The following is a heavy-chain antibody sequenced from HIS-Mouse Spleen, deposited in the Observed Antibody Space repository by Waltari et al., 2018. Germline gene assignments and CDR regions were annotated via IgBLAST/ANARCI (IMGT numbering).Heavy chain of an antibody. D-gene: IGHD6-19*01. V-gene: IGHV3-30*18. CDR3: AKASSGWLDY. CDR2: ISDDGSNK. Sequence: QVQLVESGGGVVQPGRSLRLSCAASGLTFSSYCMHRVRQAPGKGLEWVAVISDDGSNKYYADSVKGRFTISRDNSKNTLYLQMNSLRAEDTAVYYCAKASSGWLDYWGQGTLVTVSS. CDR1: GLTFSSYC. J-gene: IGHJ4*02.